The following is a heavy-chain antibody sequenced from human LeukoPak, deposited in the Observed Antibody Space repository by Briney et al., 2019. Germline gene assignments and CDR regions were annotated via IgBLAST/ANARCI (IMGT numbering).Heavy chain of an antibody. D-gene: IGHD6-19*01. CDR2: IKQDGSEQ. J-gene: IGHJ4*02. Sequence: GGSLRLSCAASGFTFSNSGMSWVRQAPGKGLEWVANIKQDGSEQYFVDSVKGRFTISRDNGKNSLYLQMNSLRAEDTAVYYCARDRRSGWYFDFWGQGTLVTVSS. CDR3: ARDRRSGWYFDF. CDR1: GFTFSNSG. V-gene: IGHV3-7*04.